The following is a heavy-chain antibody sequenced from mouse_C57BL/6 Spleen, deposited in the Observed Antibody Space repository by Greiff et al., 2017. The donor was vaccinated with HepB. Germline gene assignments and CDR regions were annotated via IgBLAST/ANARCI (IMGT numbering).Heavy chain of an antibody. D-gene: IGHD3-2*02. Sequence: QVQLQQPGAELVRPGSSVKLSCKASGYTFTSYWMDWVKQRPGQGLEWIGNIYPSDSETHYNQKFKDKATLPVDKSSSTAYMQLSSLTSEDSAVYYWARRKYSSGYVSYAMDYWGQGTSVTVSS. CDR3: ARRKYSSGYVSYAMDY. CDR1: GYTFTSYW. V-gene: IGHV1-61*01. CDR2: IYPSDSET. J-gene: IGHJ4*01.